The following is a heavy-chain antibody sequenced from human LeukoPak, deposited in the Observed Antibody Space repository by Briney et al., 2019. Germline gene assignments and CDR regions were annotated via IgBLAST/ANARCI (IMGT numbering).Heavy chain of an antibody. Sequence: GGSLRLSCAASGFTFSGSAMHWVRQAPGKGLEWVSGIRHSDGNTYYADSVKGRFTISSDKSKNILFLQMNSLRAEDTALYYCAKGQETESRLDSWGQGTLVTVSS. J-gene: IGHJ4*02. CDR3: AKGQETESRLDS. V-gene: IGHV3-23*01. D-gene: IGHD1-1*01. CDR1: GFTFSGSA. CDR2: IRHSDGNT.